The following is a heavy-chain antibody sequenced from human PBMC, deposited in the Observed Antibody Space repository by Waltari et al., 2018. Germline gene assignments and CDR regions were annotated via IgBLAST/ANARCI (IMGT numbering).Heavy chain of an antibody. CDR1: GYTFTSYA. J-gene: IGHJ6*02. D-gene: IGHD2-21*01. V-gene: IGHV7-4-1*02. CDR2: INTNTGNP. CDR3: ARAHCGGDCSGGYYYYYYGMDV. Sequence: QVQLVQSGSELKKPGASVKVSCKASGYTFTSYAMNWVRQAPGQGLEWMGWINTNTGNPTYAQGFTGRFVFSLDTSVSTAYLQISSLKAEDTAVYYCARAHCGGDCSGGYYYYYYGMDVWGQGTTVTVSS.